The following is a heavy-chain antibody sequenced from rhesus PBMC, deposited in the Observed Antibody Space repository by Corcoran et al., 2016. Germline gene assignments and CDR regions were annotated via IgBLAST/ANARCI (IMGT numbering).Heavy chain of an antibody. D-gene: IGHD2-15*01. Sequence: QVQLVQSGAEVKKPGSSVKVSCKASGYTFTDYYMHWVRQAPRQGLEWMGWINPYTGNTKYAQKFQGRVTMTRDTSTSTAYMERSSLRSEDTAVYYCARLRYCSSTYCSEFDLWGPGTPITISS. V-gene: IGHV1S2*01. CDR3: ARLRYCSSTYCSEFDL. CDR1: GYTFTDYY. J-gene: IGHJ2*01. CDR2: INPYTGNT.